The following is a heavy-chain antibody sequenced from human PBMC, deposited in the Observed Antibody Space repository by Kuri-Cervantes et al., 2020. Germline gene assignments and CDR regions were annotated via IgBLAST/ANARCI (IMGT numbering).Heavy chain of an antibody. CDR3: ARDYRGSYTGAHY. CDR2: ISYDGSNK. Sequence: RTLSLTCAASGFTFSSYGMHWVRQAPGKGLEWVAVISYDGSNKYYADSVKGRFTISRDNSKNTLYLQMNSLRAEDTAVYYCARDYRGSYTGAHYWGQGTLVTVSS. D-gene: IGHD1-26*01. CDR1: GFTFSSYG. J-gene: IGHJ4*02. V-gene: IGHV3-30*03.